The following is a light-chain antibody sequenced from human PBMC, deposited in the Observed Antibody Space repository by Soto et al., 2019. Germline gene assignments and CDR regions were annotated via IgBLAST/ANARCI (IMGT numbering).Light chain of an antibody. CDR3: QEYDNWLLWT. V-gene: IGKV3-15*01. CDR2: GAS. Sequence: VVSLSPSTLPVSMGERASLSCRASQSVRSNLALYQQKPGQAPRLLIYGASTRATGVPARFSGSGSGTEFTLTINSLQSEDFALYYCQEYDNWLLWTFGQGTKVDIK. J-gene: IGKJ1*01. CDR1: QSVRSN.